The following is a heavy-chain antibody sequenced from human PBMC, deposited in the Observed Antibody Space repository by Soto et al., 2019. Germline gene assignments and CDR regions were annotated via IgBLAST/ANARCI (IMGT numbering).Heavy chain of an antibody. V-gene: IGHV3-30-3*01. CDR3: PRGGTDYYYGLDV. Sequence: GGSLRLSCAASGFTFSSYAMHWVRQAPGKGLEWVAVISFDGSNKYYADSVKGRFTISRDNSKNTLYLQMNSLRAEDTAVYYCPRGGTDYYYGLDVWGQGTTVTVSS. CDR1: GFTFSSYA. J-gene: IGHJ6*02. CDR2: ISFDGSNK.